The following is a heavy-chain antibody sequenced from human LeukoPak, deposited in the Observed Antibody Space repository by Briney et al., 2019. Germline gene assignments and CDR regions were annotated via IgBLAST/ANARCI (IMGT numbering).Heavy chain of an antibody. CDR2: INHSGST. CDR1: GGSFSGYY. D-gene: IGHD2-15*01. J-gene: IGHJ6*02. V-gene: IGHV4-34*01. Sequence: PSETLSLTCAVYGGSFSGYYWSWIRQPPGKGLEWIGEINHSGSTNYNPSLKSRVTISVDTSKNQFSLKLSSVTAADTAVYYCARKAPYCSGGSCYFHYYGMGVWGQGTTVTVSS. CDR3: ARKAPYCSGGSCYFHYYGMGV.